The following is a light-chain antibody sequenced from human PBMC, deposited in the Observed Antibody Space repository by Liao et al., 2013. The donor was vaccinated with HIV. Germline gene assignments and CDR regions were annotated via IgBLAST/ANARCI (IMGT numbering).Light chain of an antibody. CDR3: QAWDSSTAYV. CDR2: QDT. J-gene: IGLJ1*01. Sequence: SYELTQPPSVSVSPGQTASITCSGDKLGHKYASWYQQKPGQSPVLVIYQDTQRPSGIPERFSGSSSGTTVTLTISGVQAEDEADYYCQAWDSSTAYVFGSGTKLAVL. CDR1: KLGHKY. V-gene: IGLV3-1*01.